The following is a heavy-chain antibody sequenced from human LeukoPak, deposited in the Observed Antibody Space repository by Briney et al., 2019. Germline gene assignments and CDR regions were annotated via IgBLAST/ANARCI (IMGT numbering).Heavy chain of an antibody. CDR2: INPNSGGT. V-gene: IGHV1-2*02. CDR3: ARDPRLLWFGDGGPENWFDP. D-gene: IGHD3-10*01. J-gene: IGHJ5*02. Sequence: ASVKVSCKASGYTFTSYYMRWVRQAPGQGLEWVGWINPNSGGTNYAQKFQGRVTMTRATSIRTAYMELGRARSDDTAVYYCARDPRLLWFGDGGPENWFDPWGQGTLVTVSS. CDR1: GYTFTSYY.